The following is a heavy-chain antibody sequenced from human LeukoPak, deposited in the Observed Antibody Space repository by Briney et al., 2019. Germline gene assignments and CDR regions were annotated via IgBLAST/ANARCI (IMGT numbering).Heavy chain of an antibody. CDR3: AREVVAFDY. CDR1: GFTFSSYA. CDR2: ISSSSSSTI. D-gene: IGHD3-22*01. V-gene: IGHV3-48*04. J-gene: IGHJ4*02. Sequence: PGGSLRLSCAASGFTFSSYAMHWVRQAPGKGLEWVSYISSSSSSTIYYADSVKGRFTISRDNAKNSLYLQMNSLRAEDTAVYYCAREVVAFDYWGQGTLVTVSS.